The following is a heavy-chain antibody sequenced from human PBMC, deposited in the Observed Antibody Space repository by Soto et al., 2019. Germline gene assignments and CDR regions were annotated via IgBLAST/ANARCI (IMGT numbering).Heavy chain of an antibody. CDR1: GFTFNVYG. CDR2: ISYDGSNQ. J-gene: IGHJ4*02. V-gene: IGHV3-30*18. CDR3: AKDQASGQGSFDS. Sequence: GGSLRLSCAASGFTFNVYGMHWVRQSPDKGLEWVALISYDGSNQYYADSVKGRFTISRDNSKNTLFLQMNSLRADDTAVYYCAKDQASGQGSFDSWGQGTLVTV.